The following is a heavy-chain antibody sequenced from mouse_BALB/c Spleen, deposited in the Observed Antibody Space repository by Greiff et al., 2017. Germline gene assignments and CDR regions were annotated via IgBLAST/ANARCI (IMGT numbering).Heavy chain of an antibody. CDR1: GFNIKDYY. J-gene: IGHJ2*01. Sequence: VQLQQSGAELVRSGASVKLSCTASGFNIKDYYMHWVKQRPEQGLEWIGWIDPENGDTEYAPKFQGKATMTADTSSNTAYLQLSSLTSEDTAVYYCNAWTGNYWGQGTTLTVSS. D-gene: IGHD4-1*01. V-gene: IGHV14-4*02. CDR2: IDPENGDT. CDR3: NAWTGNY.